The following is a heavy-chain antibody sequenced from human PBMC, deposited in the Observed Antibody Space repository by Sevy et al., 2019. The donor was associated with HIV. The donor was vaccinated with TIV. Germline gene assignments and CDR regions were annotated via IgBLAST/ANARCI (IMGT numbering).Heavy chain of an antibody. V-gene: IGHV3-11*04. CDR3: ARGAAYCGDDCYAFDI. CDR1: GFTFSDYY. CDR2: ISSSSITI. Sequence: GGSLRLSCAASGFTFSDYYMSWIRQAPGKGLEWVSYISSSSITIYYAHSVKGRFTISRDNAKNSLYLQMNSLRAEDTALYYCARGAAYCGDDCYAFDIWGQGTMVTVSS. D-gene: IGHD2-21*02. J-gene: IGHJ3*02.